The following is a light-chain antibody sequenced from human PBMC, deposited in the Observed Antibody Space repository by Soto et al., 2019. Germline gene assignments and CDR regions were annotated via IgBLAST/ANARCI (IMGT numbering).Light chain of an antibody. CDR2: TNN. Sequence: QSVLTQPPSASGTPGQRIIISCSGSTSNIESHSVNWFQQVPGTAPRLLIITNNQRPSGVPDRFSGSKSGASASLAISGLQSEDKATYYCATWDDSRKGVFGTGTKLTVL. V-gene: IGLV1-44*01. CDR1: TSNIESHS. J-gene: IGLJ1*01. CDR3: ATWDDSRKGV.